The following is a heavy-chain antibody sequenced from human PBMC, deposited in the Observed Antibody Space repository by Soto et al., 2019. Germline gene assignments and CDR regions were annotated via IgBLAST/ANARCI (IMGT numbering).Heavy chain of an antibody. CDR3: ARDRSWGIAAAGTAVYFDY. V-gene: IGHV4-4*02. CDR1: GGSISSSNW. Sequence: QVQLQESGPGLVKPSGTLSLTCAVSGGSISSSNWWSWVRQPPGKGLEWIGEIYHSGSTNYNPSLKSRVTISVDKSKNQFSLKLSSVTAADTAVYYCARDRSWGIAAAGTAVYFDYWGQGTLVTVSS. D-gene: IGHD6-13*01. CDR2: IYHSGST. J-gene: IGHJ4*02.